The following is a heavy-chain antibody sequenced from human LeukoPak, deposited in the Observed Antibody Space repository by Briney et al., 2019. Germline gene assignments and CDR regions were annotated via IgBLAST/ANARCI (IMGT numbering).Heavy chain of an antibody. Sequence: ASVKVSCKASGYTFTGYYMHWVRQAPGQGLEWMGGINPNSGGTKYAQKLQGRVTMTRDTSITTVYMELSSLRSDDTAVYYCARDYYGSGSYYQLGYWGQGTLVTVSS. D-gene: IGHD3-10*01. CDR1: GYTFTGYY. V-gene: IGHV1-2*02. CDR2: INPNSGGT. J-gene: IGHJ4*02. CDR3: ARDYYGSGSYYQLGY.